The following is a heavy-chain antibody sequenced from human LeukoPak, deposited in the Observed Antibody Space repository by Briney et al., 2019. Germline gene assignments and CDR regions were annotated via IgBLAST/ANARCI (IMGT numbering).Heavy chain of an antibody. J-gene: IGHJ4*02. V-gene: IGHV3-30*03. CDR1: GLTFSAYG. Sequence: QPGRSLRLSCGVSGLTFSAYGMHWVRQSPGKGLEWVAVISYDGSEMYYADSVRGRFTISRDNSKSTVFLEMNSLRPEDTGVYYCAGSLGRISMLGKLIIRLDYWGQGTLVSVSS. D-gene: IGHD2/OR15-2a*01. CDR3: AGSLGRISMLGKLIIRLDY. CDR2: ISYDGSEM.